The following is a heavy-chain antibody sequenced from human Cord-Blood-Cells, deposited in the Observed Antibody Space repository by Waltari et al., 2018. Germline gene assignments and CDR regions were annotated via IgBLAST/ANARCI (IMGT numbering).Heavy chain of an antibody. CDR3: ARRGAAADY. V-gene: IGHV4-39*01. J-gene: IGHJ4*02. D-gene: IGHD6-13*01. Sequence: QLQLQESGPGLVKPSETLSLTCTVSGGSISSSSYYWGWIRQPPGKGLDWIGGIYYSGRTYYNPSVRSRFTISVDTSKNQFSLKLSSVTAADTAVYYCARRGAAADYWGQGTLVTVSS. CDR2: IYYSGRT. CDR1: GGSISSSSYY.